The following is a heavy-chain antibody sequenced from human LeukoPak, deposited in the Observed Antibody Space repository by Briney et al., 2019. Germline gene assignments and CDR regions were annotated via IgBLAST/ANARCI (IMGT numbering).Heavy chain of an antibody. Sequence: PGGSLRLSCAASGFTFSTYAMNWVRQAPGEGLEWVSYISHSSSTIYYADSVKGRFTISRDNAKNSLYLQMNSLRSEDTAVYYCAGGRGYSPGWWFDPWGQGTLVTVSS. D-gene: IGHD5-18*01. CDR3: AGGRGYSPGWWFDP. CDR1: GFTFSTYA. V-gene: IGHV3-48*01. J-gene: IGHJ5*02. CDR2: ISHSSSTI.